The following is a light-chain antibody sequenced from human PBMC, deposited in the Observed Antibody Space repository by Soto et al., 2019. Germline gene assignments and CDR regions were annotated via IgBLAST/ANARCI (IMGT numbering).Light chain of an antibody. CDR3: QQYKNWPRM. CDR1: QSVTSN. Sequence: EIVMTQSPATLSVSPGQRATLSCRASQSVTSNLAWYQHKPGQAPRLLIYGASSRATGIPDRFSGSGSGTEFTLTISSLQSEDFAVYYCQQYKNWPRMFGQGTKVDIK. V-gene: IGKV3D-15*01. J-gene: IGKJ1*01. CDR2: GAS.